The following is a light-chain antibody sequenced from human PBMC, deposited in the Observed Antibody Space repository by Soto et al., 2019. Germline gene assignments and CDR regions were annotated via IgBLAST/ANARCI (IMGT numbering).Light chain of an antibody. Sequence: QSALTQPPSASGSPGQSVTISCTGTSSDVGGYDYVSWYQQHPGKAPKLMIYEVSKRPSGVPDRFSGSKSGNTASLTVSGLQAEDEADYYCSSYAGSSTYVFGTGTKV. CDR3: SSYAGSSTYV. CDR1: SSDVGGYDY. J-gene: IGLJ1*01. V-gene: IGLV2-8*01. CDR2: EVS.